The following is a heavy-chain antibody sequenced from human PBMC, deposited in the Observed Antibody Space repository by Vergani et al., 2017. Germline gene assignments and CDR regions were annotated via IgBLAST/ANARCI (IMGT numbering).Heavy chain of an antibody. CDR3: AGRDRLYGEGGPVLED. CDR2: IYPGDSDT. CDR1: GYSFTSYW. J-gene: IGHJ4*02. Sequence: VQLVQSGAEVKKPGESLKISCKGSGYSFTSYWIGWVRQMPGKGLEWMGIIYPGDSDTRYSPSFQGQVTIAADKSTSTAYLQWSSLKASDTAMYYCAGRDRLYGEGGPVLEDWGQGTLVTVSS. V-gene: IGHV5-51*01. D-gene: IGHD3-16*01.